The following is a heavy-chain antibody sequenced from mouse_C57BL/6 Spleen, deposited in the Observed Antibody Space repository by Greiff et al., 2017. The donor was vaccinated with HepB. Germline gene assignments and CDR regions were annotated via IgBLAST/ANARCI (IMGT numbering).Heavy chain of an antibody. J-gene: IGHJ3*01. CDR2: IYPGDGDT. Sequence: QVQLKQSGPELVKPGASVKISCKASGYAFSSSWMNWVKQRPGKGLEWIGRIYPGDGDTNYNGKFKGKATLTADKSSSTAYMQLSSLTSEDSAVYFCASYGTAWFAYWGQGTLVTVSA. V-gene: IGHV1-82*01. D-gene: IGHD1-1*01. CDR3: ASYGTAWFAY. CDR1: GYAFSSSW.